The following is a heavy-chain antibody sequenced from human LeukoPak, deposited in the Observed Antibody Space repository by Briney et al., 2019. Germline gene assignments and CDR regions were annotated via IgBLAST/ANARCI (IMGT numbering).Heavy chain of an antibody. CDR1: GFTFSSYA. CDR2: IWYDGVDK. V-gene: IGHV3-33*01. CDR3: ARGRPSRTYYFDF. J-gene: IGHJ4*02. D-gene: IGHD6-13*01. Sequence: PGGSLSLSCAASGFTFSSYAILWVRQAPGKGLEWVAVIWYDGVDKYYEDSVKGRFTLSRDNSKNTVYLQMNSLRAEDTAVYYCARGRPSRTYYFDFWGQGTLVTVSS.